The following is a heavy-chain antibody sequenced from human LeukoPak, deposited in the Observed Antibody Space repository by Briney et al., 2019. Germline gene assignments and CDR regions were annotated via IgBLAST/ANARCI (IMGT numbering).Heavy chain of an antibody. CDR3: ARRYYYDSSGYYGY. CDR2: IYSGGST. Sequence: GGSLRLSCAASGFTVSSNYMSWVRQAPGKGLEWVSVIYSGGSTYYADSVKGRFTISRDNSKNTLYLQMNSLRAEDTAVYYCARRYYYDSSGYYGYWGQGTLVTVSS. J-gene: IGHJ4*02. V-gene: IGHV3-66*02. D-gene: IGHD3-22*01. CDR1: GFTVSSNY.